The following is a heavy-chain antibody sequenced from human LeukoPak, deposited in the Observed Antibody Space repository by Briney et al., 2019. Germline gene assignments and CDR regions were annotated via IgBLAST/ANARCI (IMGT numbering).Heavy chain of an antibody. CDR1: GFTVSSSY. J-gene: IGHJ4*02. CDR2: IYSGGST. D-gene: IGHD6-13*01. V-gene: IGHV3-66*01. Sequence: GGSLRLSCAASGFTVSSSYMSWVRQAPGKGLEWVSVIYSGGSTFYADSVKGRFTISRDNSKNTLDLQMDSLRAEDTAVYYCAKEYSNRPDYYDYWGQGTLVTVSS. CDR3: AKEYSNRPDYYDY.